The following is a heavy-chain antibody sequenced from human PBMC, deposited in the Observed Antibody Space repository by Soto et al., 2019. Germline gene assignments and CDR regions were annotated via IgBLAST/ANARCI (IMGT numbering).Heavy chain of an antibody. CDR2: IIPILGIG. D-gene: IGHD6-25*01. V-gene: IGHV1-69*04. CDR1: GGTFSSYA. Sequence: GASVKVYCKASGGTFSSYAFNWVRQAPGQGLEWMGRIIPILGIGDYAQKFQGRVTITADKSTSTVYMEMSSLRSEDTAVYYCASSPRAMAAMHMDVWGKGTMVTGFS. J-gene: IGHJ6*03. CDR3: ASSPRAMAAMHMDV.